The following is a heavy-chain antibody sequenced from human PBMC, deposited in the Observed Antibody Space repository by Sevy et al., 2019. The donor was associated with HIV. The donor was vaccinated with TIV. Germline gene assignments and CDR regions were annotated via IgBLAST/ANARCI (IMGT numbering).Heavy chain of an antibody. CDR1: GGTFSSHA. D-gene: IGHD2-15*01. V-gene: IGHV1-69*13. CDR3: ARGSVDIVVVVAATDYYYGMDV. Sequence: ASVTVSCKASGGTFSSHAISWVRQAPGQGLEWMGGIIPIFGTANYAQKFQGRVTITADESTSTAYMELSSLRSEDTAVYYCARGSVDIVVVVAATDYYYGMDVWGQGTTVTVSS. CDR2: IIPIFGTA. J-gene: IGHJ6*02.